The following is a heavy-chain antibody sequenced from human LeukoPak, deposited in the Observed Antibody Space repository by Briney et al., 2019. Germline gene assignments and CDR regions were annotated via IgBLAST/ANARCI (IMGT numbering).Heavy chain of an antibody. J-gene: IGHJ3*02. CDR2: IIPIFGTA. D-gene: IGHD6-19*01. Sequence: SVKVSCKASGGTFSSYAISWVRQAPGQGLEWMGGIIPIFGTANYARKFQGRVTITADKSTSTAYMELSSLRSEDTAVYYCARVPGSGPTVGAFDIWGQGTMVTVSS. V-gene: IGHV1-69*06. CDR1: GGTFSSYA. CDR3: ARVPGSGPTVGAFDI.